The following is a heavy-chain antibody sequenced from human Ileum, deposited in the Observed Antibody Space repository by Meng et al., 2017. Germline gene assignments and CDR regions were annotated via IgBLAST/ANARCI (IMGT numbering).Heavy chain of an antibody. CDR2: ISHSGSA. CDR1: GGSISTSDW. J-gene: IGHJ4*02. Sequence: QGQLREPGPGLLKPSGTLSLTCAVSGGSISTSDWWSWVRQPPGKGLEWIGQISHSGSAYYNPSLKSRVTMSVDKSKSQFSLMLTSVTAADTAIYYCARHGGYSQDFWGQGTLVTVSS. CDR3: ARHGGYSQDF. V-gene: IGHV4-4*02. D-gene: IGHD4-23*01.